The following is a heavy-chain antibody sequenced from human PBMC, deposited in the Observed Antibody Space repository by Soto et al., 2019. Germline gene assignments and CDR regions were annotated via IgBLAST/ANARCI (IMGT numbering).Heavy chain of an antibody. CDR2: ISSSSSYI. J-gene: IGHJ4*02. D-gene: IGHD5-12*01. CDR3: ASSYDWPYFDY. CDR1: GFTFSSYS. V-gene: IGHV3-21*01. Sequence: EVQLVVSGGGLVKPGGSLSISWAASGFTFSSYSMNWVRQAPGKGLEWVSSISSSSSYIYYADSVKGRFTISRDNAKNSLYLQMNSLRAEDTAVYYCASSYDWPYFDYWGQGTLVTVSS.